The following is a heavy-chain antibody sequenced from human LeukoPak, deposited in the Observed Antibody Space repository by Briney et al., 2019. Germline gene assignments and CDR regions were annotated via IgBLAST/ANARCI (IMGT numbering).Heavy chain of an antibody. CDR3: ASSYYDILTGYSNFDY. D-gene: IGHD3-9*01. Sequence: ASVKVSCKASGYTFTSYYMHWVRQAPGQGLEWMGRIIPILGIANYAQKFQGRVTITADKSTSTAYMELSSLRSEDTAVYYCASSYYDILTGYSNFDYWGQGTLVTVSS. CDR1: GYTFTSYY. V-gene: IGHV1-69*02. CDR2: IIPILGIA. J-gene: IGHJ4*02.